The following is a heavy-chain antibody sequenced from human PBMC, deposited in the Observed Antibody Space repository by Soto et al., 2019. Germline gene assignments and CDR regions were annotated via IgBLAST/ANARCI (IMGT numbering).Heavy chain of an antibody. J-gene: IGHJ4*02. CDR3: AKVPYYDSSGYSRFDY. D-gene: IGHD3-22*01. Sequence: GSLRLSCAASGFTFSSYAMSWVRQAPGKGLEWVSAISGSGGSTYYADSVKGRFTISRDNSKNTLYLQMNSLRAEDTAVYYCAKVPYYDSSGYSRFDYWGQGTLVAVSS. CDR2: ISGSGGST. V-gene: IGHV3-23*01. CDR1: GFTFSSYA.